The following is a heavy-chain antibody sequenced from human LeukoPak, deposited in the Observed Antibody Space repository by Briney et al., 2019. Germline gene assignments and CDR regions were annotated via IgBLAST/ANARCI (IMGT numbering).Heavy chain of an antibody. D-gene: IGHD3-10*01. J-gene: IGHJ4*02. CDR2: INPSGGST. CDR1: GYTFTSYY. CDR3: ASERGSGSYLLTIDY. Sequence: ASVKVSCKASGYTFTSYYMHWVRQAPGQGLERMGIINPSGGSTSYAQKFQGRVTMTRDTSTSTVYMELSSLRSEDTAVYYCASERGSGSYLLTIDYWGQGTLVTVSS. V-gene: IGHV1-46*01.